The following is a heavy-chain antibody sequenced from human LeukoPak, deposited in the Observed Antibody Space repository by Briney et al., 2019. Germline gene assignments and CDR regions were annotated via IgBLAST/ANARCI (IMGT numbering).Heavy chain of an antibody. CDR2: ISSDTSAK. J-gene: IGHJ4*02. CDR3: ARAASGLFDY. V-gene: IGHV3-33*05. CDR1: GFNFNYYG. D-gene: IGHD2-21*01. Sequence: GGSLRLSCAASGFNFNYYGGMHWVRQAPGKGLEWLAVISSDTSAKYYADSVKGRFTVSGDISKNTLYLQMNSLRAEDTAVYYCARAASGLFDYWGQGTLVTVSS.